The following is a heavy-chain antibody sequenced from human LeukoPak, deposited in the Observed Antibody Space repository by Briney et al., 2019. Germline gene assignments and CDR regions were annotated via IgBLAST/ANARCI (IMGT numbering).Heavy chain of an antibody. CDR2: INPSGGST. D-gene: IGHD3-22*01. CDR1: GYTFTSYY. J-gene: IGHJ4*02. Sequence: ASVKVSCKASGYTFTSYYMHWVRQAPGQGLEWMGIINPSGGSTSYAQKFQGRVTMTRDTSTSTVYMELSSLRSEDTAVYYCARQSNPVDYYDGSGCYDYWGQGTLVTVSS. V-gene: IGHV1-46*01. CDR3: ARQSNPVDYYDGSGCYDY.